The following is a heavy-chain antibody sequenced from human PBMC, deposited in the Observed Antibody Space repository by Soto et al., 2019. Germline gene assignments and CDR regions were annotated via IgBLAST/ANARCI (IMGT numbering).Heavy chain of an antibody. CDR3: ARSEGGSWSHYFDY. J-gene: IGHJ4*02. V-gene: IGHV4-39*02. D-gene: IGHD6-13*01. CDR1: GGSISSSSYY. CDR2: IYYSGST. Sequence: SETLSLTCTVSGGSISSSSYYWGWIRQPPGKGLEWIGSIYYSGSTYYNPSLKSRVTISVDTSKNHFSQKLSSVTAADTAVYYCARSEGGSWSHYFDYWGQGTLVTVSS.